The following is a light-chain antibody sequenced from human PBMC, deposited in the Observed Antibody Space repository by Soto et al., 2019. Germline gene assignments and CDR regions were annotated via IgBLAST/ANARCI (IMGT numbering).Light chain of an antibody. J-gene: IGKJ1*01. CDR1: QGISNY. CDR2: AAS. V-gene: IGKV1-27*01. Sequence: DITTCESLSAVSGKERNTVNITCRASQGISNYLAWYQQKPGKVPKLLIYAASTLQSGVPSRFSGSGSGTDFTLTISSLQPEDVATYYCQNYNSAPRPFGQVAKV. CDR3: QNYNSAPRP.